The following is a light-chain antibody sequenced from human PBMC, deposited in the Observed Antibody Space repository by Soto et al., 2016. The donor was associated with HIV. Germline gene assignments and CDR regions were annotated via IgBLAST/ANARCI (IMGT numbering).Light chain of an antibody. CDR2: DDS. CDR1: NLGTKN. CDR3: QVWDSSGDHSDWV. J-gene: IGLJ3*02. Sequence: SYELTQPPSVSVAPGETARITCGGNNLGTKNVHWYQQKPGQAPVVVVHDDSDRPSGIPERFSGSNSGNTATLTISRVEAGDEADYYCQVWDSSGDHSDWVFGGGTTLTVL. V-gene: IGLV3-21*01.